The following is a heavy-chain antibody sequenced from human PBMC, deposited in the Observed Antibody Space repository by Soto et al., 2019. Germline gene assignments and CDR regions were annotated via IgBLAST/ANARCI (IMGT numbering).Heavy chain of an antibody. Sequence: QVQLVQSGAEVKKLGSSVKVSCKASGGTFSSYAISWVRQAPGQGLEWMGGIIPIFGTANYAQKFQGRVTITADESTSTAYMELSSLRSEDTAVYYCASHGITGTWVYYYGMDVWGQGTTVTVSS. CDR3: ASHGITGTWVYYYGMDV. V-gene: IGHV1-69*12. D-gene: IGHD1-7*01. CDR1: GGTFSSYA. J-gene: IGHJ6*02. CDR2: IIPIFGTA.